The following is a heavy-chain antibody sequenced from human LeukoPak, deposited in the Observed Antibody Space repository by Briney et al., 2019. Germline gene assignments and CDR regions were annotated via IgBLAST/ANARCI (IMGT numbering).Heavy chain of an antibody. CDR1: GFTFSSYA. CDR2: ISGSGGST. Sequence: GGSLRLSCAASGFTFSSYAMSWVRQAPGKGLEWVSAISGSGGSTYYADSVKGRFTISRDNSKNTLYLQMNSLRAEDTAVYYCARAGGDLLNFDYWGQGTLVTVSS. D-gene: IGHD2-21*01. V-gene: IGHV3-23*01. CDR3: ARAGGDLLNFDY. J-gene: IGHJ4*02.